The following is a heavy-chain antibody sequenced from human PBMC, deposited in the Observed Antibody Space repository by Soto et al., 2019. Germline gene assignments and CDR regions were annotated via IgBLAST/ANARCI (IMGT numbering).Heavy chain of an antibody. Sequence: GGSLRLSCAASGFTFSSYAMSWVRQAPGKGLEWVSAISGSGGSTYYADSVKGRFTISRDNSKNTPYLQMNSLRAEDTAVYYCAKGKKMATSATGIDYWGQGTLVTVSS. D-gene: IGHD5-12*01. CDR1: GFTFSSYA. CDR2: ISGSGGST. CDR3: AKGKKMATSATGIDY. V-gene: IGHV3-23*01. J-gene: IGHJ4*02.